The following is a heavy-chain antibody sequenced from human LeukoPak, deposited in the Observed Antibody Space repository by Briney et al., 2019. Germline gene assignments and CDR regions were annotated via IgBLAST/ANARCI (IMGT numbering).Heavy chain of an antibody. Sequence: PGGSLRLSCAASGFTFSDYYVSWIRQAPGKGLEWVSYISSSGSTIYYADSVKGRFTISRDNAKNSLYLQMNSLRAEDTAVYYCAKDLTAMVKIDAFDIWGQGTMVTVSS. CDR3: AKDLTAMVKIDAFDI. J-gene: IGHJ3*02. CDR1: GFTFSDYY. V-gene: IGHV3-11*01. CDR2: ISSSGSTI. D-gene: IGHD5-18*01.